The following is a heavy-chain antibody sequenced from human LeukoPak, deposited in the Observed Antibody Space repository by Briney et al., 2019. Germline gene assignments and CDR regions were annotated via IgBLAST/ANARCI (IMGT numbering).Heavy chain of an antibody. CDR1: GFTFSSYS. CDR3: ARDSSGWSNGWFDP. D-gene: IGHD6-19*01. J-gene: IGHJ5*02. V-gene: IGHV3-48*01. Sequence: PGGSLRLSCAASGFTFSSYSMNWVRQAPGKGLEWVSYISSSSSTIYYADSVKGRFTISRDNAKNSLYLQMNSLRAEDTAVYYCARDSSGWSNGWFDPWGQGTLVTVS. CDR2: ISSSSSTI.